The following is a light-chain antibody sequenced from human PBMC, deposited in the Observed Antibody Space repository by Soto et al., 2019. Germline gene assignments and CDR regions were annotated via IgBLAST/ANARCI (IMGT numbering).Light chain of an antibody. Sequence: IVLTPAPSTLPLPPPQGFTLSFSSIQSVTSNYLAWHQQTPGQAPRLLFCGASIRATGIPDRFSGSASGTEFTLTITSLQSEDFAVYYRQQYNNWPLWTFGQGTKVDIK. J-gene: IGKJ1*01. CDR1: QSVTSN. CDR2: GAS. CDR3: QQYNNWPLWT. V-gene: IGKV3D-15*01.